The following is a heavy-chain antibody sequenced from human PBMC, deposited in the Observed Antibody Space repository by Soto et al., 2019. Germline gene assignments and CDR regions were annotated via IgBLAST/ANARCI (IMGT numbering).Heavy chain of an antibody. CDR3: AAGYSSSSSSPFDY. V-gene: IGHV4-38-2*01. CDR1: GFSINSGYF. Sequence: SETLSLTCAVSGFSINSGYFWGWIRQPPGKGLEWIGSVYHSGTTYYNPSLKSRVTISVETSKNQFSLKLSSVTAADTAVYYCAAGYSSSSSSPFDYWGQGTLVTVSS. D-gene: IGHD6-6*01. J-gene: IGHJ4*02. CDR2: VYHSGTT.